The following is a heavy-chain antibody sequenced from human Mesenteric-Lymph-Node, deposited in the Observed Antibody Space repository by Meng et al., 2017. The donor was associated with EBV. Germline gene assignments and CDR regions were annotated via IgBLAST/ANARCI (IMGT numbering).Heavy chain of an antibody. CDR3: ARDTNGDYGWVDP. CDR1: GGSIINGGHY. D-gene: IGHD4-17*01. J-gene: IGHJ5*02. V-gene: IGHV4-30-4*01. Sequence: QVQLQESGPGLVKPSQTLSLTCAVSGGSIINGGHYWTWIRQPPGKGLEWIGYIFYTGSTYYNPSLKSRVTISLDISKNQFSLNLTSVTAADTAVYYCARDTNGDYGWVDPWGQGTLVTVSS. CDR2: IFYTGST.